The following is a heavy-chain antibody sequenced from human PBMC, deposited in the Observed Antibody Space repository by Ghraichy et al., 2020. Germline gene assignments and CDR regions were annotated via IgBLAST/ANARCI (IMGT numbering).Heavy chain of an antibody. CDR2: ITPGGGR. V-gene: IGHV3-23*01. J-gene: IGHJ4*02. CDR1: GFTFRRYA. D-gene: IGHD3-22*01. Sequence: GESLNISCEASGFTFRRYAMTWVRQAPGKGLEWLASITPGGGRYYTDALKGRFIISRDNSRNTMFLQLNSLRVEDTARYYCGRALIEQYDTRGYYWEDYWGQGTLVTVSS. CDR3: GRALIEQYDTRGYYWEDY.